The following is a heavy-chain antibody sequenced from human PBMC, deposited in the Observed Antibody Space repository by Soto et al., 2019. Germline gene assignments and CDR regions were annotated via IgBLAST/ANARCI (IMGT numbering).Heavy chain of an antibody. CDR1: GFTFSDYA. Sequence: PGGSLRLSCLASGFTFSDYAMTWVRHVPGRGLEWVSSLNGAGGSTYYADSVRGRFTISRGNSQNTLFLQMNRLTVDDTAIYYCAAPRDEYGSGISWFTYGMDVWGQGTTVTVSS. D-gene: IGHD3-10*01. J-gene: IGHJ6*02. CDR3: AAPRDEYGSGISWFTYGMDV. V-gene: IGHV3-23*01. CDR2: LNGAGGST.